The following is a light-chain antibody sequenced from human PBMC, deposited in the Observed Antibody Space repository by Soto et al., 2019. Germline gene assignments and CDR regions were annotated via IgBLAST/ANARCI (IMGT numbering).Light chain of an antibody. J-gene: IGKJ1*01. Sequence: DIQMTQSPSSLSASVGDRVTITCRANQSISHYLNWFQQKPGKAPKLLIYGASILHSGVPPRFSGSGSGTDFTLTISSLQPEDFATYCCQQSSSTLGTFGQGTKVEIK. V-gene: IGKV1-39*01. CDR2: GAS. CDR1: QSISHY. CDR3: QQSSSTLGT.